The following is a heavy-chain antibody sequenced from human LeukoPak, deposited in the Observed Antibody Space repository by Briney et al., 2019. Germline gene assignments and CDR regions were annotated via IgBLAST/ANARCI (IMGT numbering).Heavy chain of an antibody. Sequence: PSETLSLTCTVSGYSISSGYYWGWIRQHPGKGLEWIGSIYHSGSTYYNPSLKSRVTISVDTSKNQFSLKLSSVTAADTAVYYCATIHYSYGKNDAFDIWGQGTMVTVSS. D-gene: IGHD5-18*01. CDR2: IYHSGST. CDR1: GYSISSGYY. J-gene: IGHJ3*02. CDR3: ATIHYSYGKNDAFDI. V-gene: IGHV4-38-2*02.